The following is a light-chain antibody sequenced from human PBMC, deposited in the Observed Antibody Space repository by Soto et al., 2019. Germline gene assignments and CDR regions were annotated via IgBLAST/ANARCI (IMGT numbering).Light chain of an antibody. V-gene: IGKV1-5*01. CDR1: QSISDW. Sequence: DIPMTQSPSTLSASVGDRVTITCRASQSISDWLAWYQQKPGKAPKLLIYDASSLAGGVPSRFSGSGSGTEFTLTISSLQPDDFATYYCQQFLGTFGQGTKVEIK. CDR2: DAS. J-gene: IGKJ1*01. CDR3: QQFLGT.